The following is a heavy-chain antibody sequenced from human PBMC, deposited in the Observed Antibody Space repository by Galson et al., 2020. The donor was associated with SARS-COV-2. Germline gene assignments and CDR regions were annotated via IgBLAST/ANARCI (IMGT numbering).Heavy chain of an antibody. D-gene: IGHD4-17*01. CDR2: IRGSGGST. J-gene: IGHJ4*02. CDR3: AKDRGNDYGDQLDY. CDR1: GFTFSRYA. Sequence: GGSLRLSCAASGFTFSRYAMTWVRQAPGKGLEWVSSIRGSGGSTYYADSVKGRFTISRDNSKNTLYVQMNSLRAEDTAVYYCAKDRGNDYGDQLDYWGQGTLVTFSS. V-gene: IGHV3-23*01.